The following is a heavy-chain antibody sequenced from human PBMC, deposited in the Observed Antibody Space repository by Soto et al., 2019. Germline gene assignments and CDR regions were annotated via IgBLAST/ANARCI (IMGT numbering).Heavy chain of an antibody. V-gene: IGHV4-31*03. J-gene: IGHJ5*02. CDR1: GGSISSGGYY. CDR2: IYYSGST. Sequence: QVQLQESGPGLVKPSQTLSLTCTVSGGSISSGGYYWSWIRPHPGKGLEWIGYIYYSGSTYCNPSLKSRVTIALDTFKNQFSLKLSSVTAADTAVYYCAREEGGGYDHRWFDPWGQGTLVTVSS. CDR3: AREEGGGYDHRWFDP. D-gene: IGHD5-12*01.